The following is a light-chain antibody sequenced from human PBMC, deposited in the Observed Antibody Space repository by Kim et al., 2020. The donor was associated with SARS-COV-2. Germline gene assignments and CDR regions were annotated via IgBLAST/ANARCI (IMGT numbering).Light chain of an antibody. CDR3: QQGIT. Sequence: ATLSGTPGERATLTCRASQSVSSNLAWYQQKPGQAPRLLIYGASTRATGIPARFSGSGSGTEFTLTISSLQSEDFAVYYCQQGITFGQGTRLEIK. V-gene: IGKV3-15*01. J-gene: IGKJ5*01. CDR2: GAS. CDR1: QSVSSN.